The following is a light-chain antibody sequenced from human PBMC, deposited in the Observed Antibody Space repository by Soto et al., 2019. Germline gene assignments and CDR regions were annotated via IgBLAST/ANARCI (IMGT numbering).Light chain of an antibody. CDR2: DAS. J-gene: IGKJ5*01. CDR1: QPISRW. Sequence: DIQLTQSPSTLSASLGDRVTITCRASQPISRWLAWYQQKPGKAPKLLIYDASSLESGVPSRFSGSGSGTDFTLTISSLQPEDFATYYCQQSYSTPITFGQGTRLEIK. V-gene: IGKV1-39*01. CDR3: QQSYSTPIT.